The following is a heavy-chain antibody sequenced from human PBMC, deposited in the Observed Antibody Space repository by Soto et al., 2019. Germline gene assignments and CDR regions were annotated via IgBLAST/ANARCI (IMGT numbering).Heavy chain of an antibody. CDR1: GGTFSSYA. CDR2: IIPIFGTA. CDR3: AREANYYDSSGYYSPFDY. J-gene: IGHJ4*02. V-gene: IGHV1-69*01. D-gene: IGHD3-22*01. Sequence: KVSCKASGGTFSSYAISWVRQAPGQGLEWMGGIIPIFGTANYAQKFQGRVTITADESTSTAYMELSSLRSEDTAVYYCAREANYYDSSGYYSPFDYWGQGTLVTVSS.